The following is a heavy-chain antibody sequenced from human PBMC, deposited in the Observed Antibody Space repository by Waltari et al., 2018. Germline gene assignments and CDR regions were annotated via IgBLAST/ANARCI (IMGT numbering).Heavy chain of an antibody. CDR1: GGSISSYY. J-gene: IGHJ2*01. CDR3: ARVPVYGDYVDWYFDL. Sequence: QVQLQESGPGLVKPSETLSLTCTVSGGSISSYYWSWIRQPPGKGLECIGYIYYSGNTNYHPSLRSRVTISVETSNNQFSLRLSSVTAADTAVYYCARVPVYGDYVDWYFDLWGRGTLVTVSS. V-gene: IGHV4-59*01. CDR2: IYYSGNT. D-gene: IGHD4-17*01.